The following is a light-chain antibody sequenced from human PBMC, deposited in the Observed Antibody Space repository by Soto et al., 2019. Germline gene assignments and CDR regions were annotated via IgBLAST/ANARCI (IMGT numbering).Light chain of an antibody. CDR1: SRDVGGYNY. J-gene: IGLJ1*01. CDR3: CSYAGRSTFVGAYV. V-gene: IGLV2-23*03. CDR2: EGS. Sequence: QSALTQPASVSGSPGQSITISCTGTSRDVGGYNYVSWYQQHPGKVPKLVIYEGSKRPSGVSNRFSGSKSGNTASLTISGLQAEDEADYYCCSYAGRSTFVGAYVFGTGTRSPS.